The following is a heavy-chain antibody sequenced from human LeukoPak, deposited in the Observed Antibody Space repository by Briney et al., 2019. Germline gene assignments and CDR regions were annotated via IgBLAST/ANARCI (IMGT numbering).Heavy chain of an antibody. CDR2: IIPIFGTA. CDR1: GGTFRSYA. Sequence: SVKVSCKASGGTFRSYAISWVRQAPGQGLEWMGGIIPIFGTANYAQKFQGRVTITTDESTSTAYMELSSLRSEDTAVYYCVPTAGYSSGWYNFDYWGQGTLVTVSS. V-gene: IGHV1-69*05. J-gene: IGHJ4*02. CDR3: VPTAGYSSGWYNFDY. D-gene: IGHD6-19*01.